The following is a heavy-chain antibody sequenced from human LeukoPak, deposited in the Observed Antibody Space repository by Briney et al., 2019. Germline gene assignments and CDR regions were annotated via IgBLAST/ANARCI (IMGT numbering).Heavy chain of an antibody. CDR3: AVSLTTGGYYGMDV. CDR2: FDPEDGET. J-gene: IGHJ6*02. CDR1: GYTLTELS. V-gene: IGHV1-24*01. Sequence: GASVKVSCKVSGYTLTELSLHWVRHAPGKGLERMGRFDPEDGETIYARKFQGRVTMTEDTSTDTAYMELSSLRSEDTAVYFCAVSLTTGGYYGMDVWGQGTTVTVSS. D-gene: IGHD1-1*01.